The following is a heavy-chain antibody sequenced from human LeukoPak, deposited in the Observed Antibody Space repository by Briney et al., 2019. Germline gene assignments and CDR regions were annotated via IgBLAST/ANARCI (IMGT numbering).Heavy chain of an antibody. Sequence: GASVKVSCKTSGYSFTDYYMHWVRQAPGQGLEWMGWINPNSGGTSSAQKFQGRVTMTRVTSITTVYMEVSWLTSDDTAIYYCARSDRLHGGPYLIGPWGQGTLVTVSS. D-gene: IGHD2-21*01. CDR3: ARSDRLHGGPYLIGP. CDR1: GYSFTDYY. J-gene: IGHJ5*02. V-gene: IGHV1-2*02. CDR2: INPNSGGT.